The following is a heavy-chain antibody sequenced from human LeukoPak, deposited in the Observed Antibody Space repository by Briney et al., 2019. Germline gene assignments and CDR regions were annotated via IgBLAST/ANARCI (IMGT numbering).Heavy chain of an antibody. CDR3: ARDLAAARRMAYYGMDV. CDR2: IYSGGST. CDR1: GFTVSSNY. V-gene: IGHV3-53*01. Sequence: PGGSLRLSCAASGFTVSSNYMSWVRQAPGKGLEWVSVIYSGGSTYYADSVKGRFTISRDNSKNTLYLQMNSLRAEDTAVYYCARDLAAARRMAYYGMDVWGQGTTVTVSS. J-gene: IGHJ6*02. D-gene: IGHD6-13*01.